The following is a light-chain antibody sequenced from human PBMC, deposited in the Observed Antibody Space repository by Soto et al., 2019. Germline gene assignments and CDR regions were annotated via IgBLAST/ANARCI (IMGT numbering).Light chain of an antibody. CDR1: QSLLHSSGYNY. CDR3: QQRSNWPIT. CDR2: TLS. Sequence: DIVMTQSPLSRPVTPGEPASISFRSSQSLLHSSGYNYLDWYLQKQGQSXQLLIYTLSYRASGVPDRFSGIVSGTDGTITISSLEPEDGAVYDGQQRSNWPITFGQGTRLEIK. V-gene: IGKV2-40*01. J-gene: IGKJ5*01.